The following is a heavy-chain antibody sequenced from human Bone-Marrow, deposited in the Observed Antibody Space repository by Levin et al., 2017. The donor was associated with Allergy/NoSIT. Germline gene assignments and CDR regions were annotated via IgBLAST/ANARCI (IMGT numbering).Heavy chain of an antibody. CDR3: AKSRRGYSYGSPYYYGMDV. D-gene: IGHD5-18*01. V-gene: IGHV3-23*01. CDR1: GFTFSSYA. Sequence: GESLKISCAASGFTFSSYAMSWVRQAPGKGLEWVSAISGSGGSTYYADSVKGRFTISRDNSKNTLYLQMNSLRAEDTAVYYCAKSRRGYSYGSPYYYGMDVWGQGTTVTVSS. J-gene: IGHJ6*02. CDR2: ISGSGGST.